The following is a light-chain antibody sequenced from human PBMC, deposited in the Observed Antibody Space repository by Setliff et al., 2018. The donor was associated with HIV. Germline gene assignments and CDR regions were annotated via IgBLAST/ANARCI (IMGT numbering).Light chain of an antibody. V-gene: IGLV1-40*01. CDR2: GTT. CDR3: QSYDSNLNAYV. CDR1: SSNIGAVYD. J-gene: IGLJ1*01. Sequence: QSALTQPPSVSGAPGQRVTISCTGSSSNIGAVYDVHWYQQLPGTAPKLLICGTTTRPSGVPDRFSGSKSGTSASLAITGLQAEDEADCYCQSYDSNLNAYVFGTGTKVTVL.